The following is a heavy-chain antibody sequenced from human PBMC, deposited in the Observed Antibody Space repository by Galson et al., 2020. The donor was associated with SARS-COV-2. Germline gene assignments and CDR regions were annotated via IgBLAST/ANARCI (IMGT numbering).Heavy chain of an antibody. J-gene: IGHJ4*02. CDR1: GFTFSDYY. CDR3: ASSEVYGGYSGSFDF. D-gene: IGHD4-17*01. V-gene: IGHV3-11*01. CDR2: ISSSGSTI. Sequence: TGGSLRLSCAASGFTFSDYYMSWIRQAPGKGLEWVSYISSSGSTIYYADSVKGRFTISRDNAKNSLYLQMNSLRAEDTAVYYCASSEVYGGYSGSFDFLGQGTLVTVSS.